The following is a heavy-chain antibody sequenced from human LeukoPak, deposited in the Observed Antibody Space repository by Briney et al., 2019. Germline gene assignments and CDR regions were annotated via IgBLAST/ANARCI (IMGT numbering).Heavy chain of an antibody. CDR3: ARDYCSSTSCYSYTENWFDP. J-gene: IGHJ5*02. D-gene: IGHD2-2*01. V-gene: IGHV1-18*01. Sequence: GASVKVSCKASGYTFTSYGISWVRQAPGQGLEWMGWISAYNGNTNYAQKLQGRVTMTTDTSTSTAYMELRSLRSDDTAVYYCARDYCSSTSCYSYTENWFDPWGQGTLVTVSS. CDR2: ISAYNGNT. CDR1: GYTFTSYG.